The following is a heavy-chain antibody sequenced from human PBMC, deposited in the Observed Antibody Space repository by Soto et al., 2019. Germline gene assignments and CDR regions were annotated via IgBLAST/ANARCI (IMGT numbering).Heavy chain of an antibody. D-gene: IGHD2-2*01. CDR3: ASSANRIVVVPAH. V-gene: IGHV1-69*01. CDR1: GGTFSSYA. Sequence: QVQLVQSGAEVKKPGSSVKVSCKASGGTFSSYAISWVRQAPGQGLEWMGGIIPIFGTANYAQKFQGRVSITAEESTSTAYMELSSLISEDTAVYYCASSANRIVVVPAHWGQGTLVTDSS. J-gene: IGHJ4*02. CDR2: IIPIFGTA.